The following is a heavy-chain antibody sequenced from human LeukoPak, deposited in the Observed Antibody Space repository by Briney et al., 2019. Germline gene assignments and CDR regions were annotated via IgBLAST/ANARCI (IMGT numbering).Heavy chain of an antibody. CDR3: ARGLEYYDFWSGYYRYFDY. CDR2: IYHSGST. V-gene: IGHV4-38-2*01. CDR1: GYSISSGYY. Sequence: PSETLSLTCAVSGYSISSGYYWGWIRQPPGKGLEWIGSIYHSGSTYYNPSLKSRVTISVDTSKNQFSLKLSSVTAADTAVYYCARGLEYYDFWSGYYRYFDYWGQGTLVTVSS. D-gene: IGHD3-3*01. J-gene: IGHJ4*02.